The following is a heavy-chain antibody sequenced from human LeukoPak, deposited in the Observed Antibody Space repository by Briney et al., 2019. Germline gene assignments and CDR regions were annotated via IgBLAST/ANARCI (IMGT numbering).Heavy chain of an antibody. V-gene: IGHV3-64D*09. Sequence: GGSLRLSCSASGXXFXXXAXXXXXXAXGXXLXXVLGIXYKGGTTYYADSVKGRFTMSRDNSKNTLFLQMSSLRVEDTAVYSCVKDRTGSYALDIWGQGTMVTVSS. D-gene: IGHD1-26*01. CDR2: IXYKGGTT. CDR3: VKDRTGSYALDI. J-gene: IGHJ3*02. CDR1: GXXFXXXA.